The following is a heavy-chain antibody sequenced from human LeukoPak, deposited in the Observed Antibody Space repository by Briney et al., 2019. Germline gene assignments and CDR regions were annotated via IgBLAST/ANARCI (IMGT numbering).Heavy chain of an antibody. CDR1: GGTFSSYA. J-gene: IGHJ5*02. CDR3: ARGPGVATNHNWFDP. Sequence: ASVKVSCKASGGTFSSYAISWVRQAPGQGLEWMGGIIPIFGTANYAQKFKGRVTITASESTSTAYMELSSLKSDDTAVYYCARGPGVATNHNWFDPWGQGTLVTVSS. CDR2: IIPIFGTA. V-gene: IGHV1-69*13. D-gene: IGHD5-24*01.